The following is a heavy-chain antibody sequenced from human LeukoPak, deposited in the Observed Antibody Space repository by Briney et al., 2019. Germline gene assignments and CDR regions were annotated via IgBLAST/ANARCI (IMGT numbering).Heavy chain of an antibody. V-gene: IGHV4-31*03. Sequence: SETLSLTCTVSGGSISSGGYYWSWIRQHPGKGLEWIGYIYYSGSTYYNPSLKSRVTISVDTSKNQFSLKLSSVTAADTAVYYCAKLPYYYDSSGYSKGGDAFDIWGQGTMVTVSS. CDR3: AKLPYYYDSSGYSKGGDAFDI. CDR1: GGSISSGGYY. J-gene: IGHJ3*02. CDR2: IYYSGST. D-gene: IGHD3-22*01.